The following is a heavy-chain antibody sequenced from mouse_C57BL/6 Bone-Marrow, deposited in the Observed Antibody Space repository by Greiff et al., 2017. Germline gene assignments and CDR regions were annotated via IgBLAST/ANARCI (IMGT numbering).Heavy chain of an antibody. D-gene: IGHD1-1*01. J-gene: IGHJ2*01. CDR1: GFNIKDYY. CDR3: ARNYAY. V-gene: IGHV14-2*01. Sequence: VQLKQSGAELVKPGASVKLSCTASGFNIKDYYMHWVKQRTEQGLEWIGRIDPEDGETKYAPKFPGKATITADTSSNTAYLQLSSLTSEDTAVYYCARNYAYWGQGTTLTVSS. CDR2: IDPEDGET.